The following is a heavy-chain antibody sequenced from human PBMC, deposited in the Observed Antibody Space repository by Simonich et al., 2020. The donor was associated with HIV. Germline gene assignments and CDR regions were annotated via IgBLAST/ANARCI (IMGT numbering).Heavy chain of an antibody. CDR1: GFTFSSYS. Sequence: EVQLVESGGGLVQPGGSLRLSCAASGFTFSSYSMNWVRQAPGKGLEWVSSISSSSSYIYYADSVKGRFTISRDNAKNSLYLQMNSLRAEDTAVYYCARVGDIAAADRKLDYWGQGTLVTVSS. CDR3: ARVGDIAAADRKLDY. CDR2: ISSSSSYI. J-gene: IGHJ4*02. D-gene: IGHD6-13*01. V-gene: IGHV3-21*01.